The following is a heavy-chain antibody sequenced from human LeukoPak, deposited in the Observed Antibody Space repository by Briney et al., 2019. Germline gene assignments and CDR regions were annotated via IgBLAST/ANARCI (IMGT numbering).Heavy chain of an antibody. CDR2: IYYSGST. CDR3: ARETGYYDSRGFYYYYYGMDV. V-gene: IGHV4-59*12. J-gene: IGHJ6*02. D-gene: IGHD3-22*01. Sequence: SETLSLTCTVSGGSISSYYWSWIRQPPGKGLEWIGYIYYSGSTNYNPSLKSRVTISVDTSKNQFSLKLSSVTAADTAVYYCARETGYYDSRGFYYYYYGMDVWGQGTTVTVSS. CDR1: GGSISSYY.